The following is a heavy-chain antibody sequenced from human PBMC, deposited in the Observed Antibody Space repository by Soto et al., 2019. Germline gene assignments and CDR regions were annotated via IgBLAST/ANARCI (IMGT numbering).Heavy chain of an antibody. CDR3: ARVGGTVTSDY. CDR1: GFAFSAYG. J-gene: IGHJ4*02. Sequence: QAHLVESGGGVVQPGRSLRLSCAASGFAFSAYGMHWVRQAPGKGLEWVAMIYYDGSNKYYADSVKGRFTISRDNSKNTLYLQMSSLRAEDTALYYCARVGGTVTSDYWGQGTLVTVSS. D-gene: IGHD4-17*01. CDR2: IYYDGSNK. V-gene: IGHV3-33*01.